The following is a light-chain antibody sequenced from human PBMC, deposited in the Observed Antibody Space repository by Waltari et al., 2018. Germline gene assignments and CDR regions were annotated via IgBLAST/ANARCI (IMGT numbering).Light chain of an antibody. CDR2: AAT. V-gene: IGKV1-39*01. CDR3: QQSYSTPRT. CDR1: QTISRY. J-gene: IGKJ2*01. Sequence: DVQMTQSPSSLSASVGDTVTITCRASQTISRYLNWYQQQPGKAPKLLIYAATTLQSEVPSRFTGSGSVTDFTLTISSVQPEDFATYYCQQSYSTPRTFGQGTKLDIK.